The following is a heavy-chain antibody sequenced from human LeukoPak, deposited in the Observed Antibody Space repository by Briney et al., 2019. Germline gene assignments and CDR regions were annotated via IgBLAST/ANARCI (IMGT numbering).Heavy chain of an antibody. J-gene: IGHJ4*02. CDR2: IRYDGSNN. D-gene: IGHD5-12*01. V-gene: IGHV3-30*02. Sequence: GGSLRLSCAASGFTFSSCGRHWVRHAPGKGLERVAFIRYDGSNNYYADSVKGRFSISRDNSKNTLYLQMNSLRADDTATYYCASLRGYSAYDLDYWGRGTLVTVSS. CDR3: ASLRGYSAYDLDY. CDR1: GFTFSSCG.